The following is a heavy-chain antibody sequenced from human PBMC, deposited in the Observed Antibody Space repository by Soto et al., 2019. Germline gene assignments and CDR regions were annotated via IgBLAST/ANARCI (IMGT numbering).Heavy chain of an antibody. J-gene: IGHJ6*02. CDR1: GGTFSSYA. V-gene: IGHV1-69*13. CDR3: GVAARYYYYYGMDV. Sequence: SVKVSCKASGGTFSSYAISWVRQAPGQGLEWMGGIIPIFGTGNYAQKFQGRVTITADESTSTAYMELSSLRSEDTAVYYCGVAARYYYYYGMDVWGQGTTVTVSS. CDR2: IIPIFGTG. D-gene: IGHD6-6*01.